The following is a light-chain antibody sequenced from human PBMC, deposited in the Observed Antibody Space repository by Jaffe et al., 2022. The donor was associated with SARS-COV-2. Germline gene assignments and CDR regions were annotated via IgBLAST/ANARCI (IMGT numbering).Light chain of an antibody. CDR2: DVN. CDR3: SSYTTRSTWV. V-gene: IGLV2-14*01. J-gene: IGLJ2*01. CDR1: TSDVGAYNY. Sequence: QSALTQPASVSGSPGQSITISCTGTTSDVGAYNYVSWYQQHPGRAPKLMICDVNSRPSGVSNRFSGSKSGNTASLTISGLQAEDEGDYYCSSYTTRSTWVFGGGTKLTVL.